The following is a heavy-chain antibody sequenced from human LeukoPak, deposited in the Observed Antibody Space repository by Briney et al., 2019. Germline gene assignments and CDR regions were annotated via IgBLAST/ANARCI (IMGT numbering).Heavy chain of an antibody. CDR2: ITPFNGNT. V-gene: IGHV1-45*02. CDR1: GYTFTYRY. J-gene: IGHJ3*02. D-gene: IGHD3-10*01. CDR3: AILWGVNAFDI. Sequence: GASVKVSCKASGYTFTYRYLHWVRQAPGQALEWMGWITPFNGNTNYAQKFQGRVTITRDRSMSTAYMELSSLRSEDTAMYYCAILWGVNAFDIWGQGTMVTVSS.